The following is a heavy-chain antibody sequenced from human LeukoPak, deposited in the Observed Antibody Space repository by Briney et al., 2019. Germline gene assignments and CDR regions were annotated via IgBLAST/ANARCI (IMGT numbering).Heavy chain of an antibody. CDR2: ISGSGGST. J-gene: IGHJ4*02. Sequence: GGSLRLSCAASGFTFSSYAMSWVRQAPGKGLEWVSAISGSGGSTYYAHSVKGRFTISRDNSRTTLYLQMNSLRTDDTAVYYCARDPWLVGPTRAYYFDYWGQGTLVTASS. CDR3: ARDPWLVGPTRAYYFDY. CDR1: GFTFSSYA. V-gene: IGHV3-23*01. D-gene: IGHD1-26*01.